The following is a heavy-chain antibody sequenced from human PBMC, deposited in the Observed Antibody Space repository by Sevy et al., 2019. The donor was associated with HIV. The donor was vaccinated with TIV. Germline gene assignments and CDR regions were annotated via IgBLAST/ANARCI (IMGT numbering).Heavy chain of an antibody. CDR2: ISSSGSLI. J-gene: IGHJ4*02. Sequence: GGSLRLSCAASEFTFSSYEMNWVRQAPGKGLEWVPYISSSGSLIYYADSVKGRFTISRDNAKNSLYLQMNSLRAEDTAVYYCAGGVVIGTTFDYWGQGTLVTVSS. D-gene: IGHD3-22*01. V-gene: IGHV3-48*03. CDR3: AGGVVIGTTFDY. CDR1: EFTFSSYE.